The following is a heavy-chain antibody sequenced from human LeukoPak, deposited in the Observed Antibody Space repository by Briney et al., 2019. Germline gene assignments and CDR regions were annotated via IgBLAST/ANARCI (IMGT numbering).Heavy chain of an antibody. Sequence: PGGSLRLSCAASGFTFSSYAMSWVRQAPGKGLEWVSAISGSGGSTYYANSVKGRFTISRDNSKNTLYLQMNSLRAEDTAVYYCAKPKGYSSGYFDYWGQGTLVTVSS. CDR1: GFTFSSYA. D-gene: IGHD6-19*01. CDR2: ISGSGGST. J-gene: IGHJ4*02. V-gene: IGHV3-23*01. CDR3: AKPKGYSSGYFDY.